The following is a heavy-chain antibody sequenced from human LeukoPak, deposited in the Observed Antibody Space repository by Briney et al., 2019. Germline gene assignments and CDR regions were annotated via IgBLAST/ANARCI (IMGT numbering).Heavy chain of an antibody. CDR1: GFTFSTDW. V-gene: IGHV3-7*04. D-gene: IGHD6-19*01. J-gene: IGHJ1*01. CDR3: GGSGWTSEF. Sequence: GGSLRLSCAASGFTFSTDWMNWVRRAPGRGLEWVATIKKDGSETYYVDFVKGRFTISRDNAKNSVHLQMNSLRAADTAVYCSGGSGWTSEFWGQGTPVTVSS. CDR2: IKKDGSET.